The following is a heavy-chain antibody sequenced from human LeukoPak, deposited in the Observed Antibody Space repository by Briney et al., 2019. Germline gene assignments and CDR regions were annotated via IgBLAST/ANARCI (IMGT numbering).Heavy chain of an antibody. Sequence: GGSLRLSCAASGFTFSAHWMSWVRQAPGKGLEWVANIKQDGSDKYYVDSVKGRFTISRDNAKNSLYLQMNSLRAEDTAVYYCARKTVVGSYFDYWGQGTPVTVSS. D-gene: IGHD4-23*01. CDR1: GFTFSAHW. CDR3: ARKTVVGSYFDY. V-gene: IGHV3-7*03. J-gene: IGHJ4*02. CDR2: IKQDGSDK.